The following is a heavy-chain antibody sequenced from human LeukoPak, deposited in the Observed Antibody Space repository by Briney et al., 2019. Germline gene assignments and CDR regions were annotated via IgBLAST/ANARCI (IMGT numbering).Heavy chain of an antibody. Sequence: GGSLRLSCAASGFTFSSYAMSWVRQAPGKGLEWVSAISGSGGSTYYADSVKGRFTMSRDNSKNTLYLQMNSLRAEDTAVYYCAMKRQQLDVDYWGQGTLVTVSS. CDR1: GFTFSSYA. V-gene: IGHV3-23*01. CDR2: ISGSGGST. D-gene: IGHD6-13*01. J-gene: IGHJ4*02. CDR3: AMKRQQLDVDY.